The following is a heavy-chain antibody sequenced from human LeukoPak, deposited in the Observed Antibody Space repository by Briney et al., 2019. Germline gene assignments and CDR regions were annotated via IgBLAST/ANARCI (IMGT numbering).Heavy chain of an antibody. CDR3: ARDGGELSFDY. Sequence: PSETLSLTCTVSGGSISSYYWSWIRQPPGKGLEWIGYIYYSGSTYYNPSLKSRVTISVDTSKNQFSLKLSSVTAADTAVYYCARDGGELSFDYWGQRTLVTVSS. V-gene: IGHV4-4*08. CDR2: IYYSGST. CDR1: GGSISSYY. D-gene: IGHD1-26*01. J-gene: IGHJ4*02.